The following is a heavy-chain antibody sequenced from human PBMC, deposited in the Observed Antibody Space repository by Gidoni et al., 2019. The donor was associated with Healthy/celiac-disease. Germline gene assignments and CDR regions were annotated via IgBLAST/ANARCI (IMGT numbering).Heavy chain of an antibody. V-gene: IGHV4-38-2*02. CDR1: GYSISSGYY. CDR3: ARDGWNQPLLYRDGDY. D-gene: IGHD2-2*02. J-gene: IGHJ4*02. Sequence: QVQLQESGPGLVKPSETLSLTCAVSGYSISSGYYWGWIRQPPGKGLEWIGSIYHSGSTYYNPSLKSRVTISVDTSKNQFSLKLSSVTAADTAVYYCARDGWNQPLLYRDGDYWGQGTLVTVSS. CDR2: IYHSGST.